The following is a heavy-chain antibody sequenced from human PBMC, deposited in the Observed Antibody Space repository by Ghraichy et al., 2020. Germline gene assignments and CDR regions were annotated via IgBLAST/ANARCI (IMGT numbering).Heavy chain of an antibody. D-gene: IGHD5-12*01. J-gene: IGHJ3*02. CDR1: GGTFSSYA. CDR2: IIPILGIA. V-gene: IGHV1-69*04. CDR3: ASRHRGYSGYDSGADAFDI. Sequence: SVKVSCKASGGTFSSYAISWVRQAPGQGLEWMGRIIPILGIANYAQKFQGRVTITADKSTSTAYMELSSLRSEDTAVYYCASRHRGYSGYDSGADAFDIWGQGTMVTVSS.